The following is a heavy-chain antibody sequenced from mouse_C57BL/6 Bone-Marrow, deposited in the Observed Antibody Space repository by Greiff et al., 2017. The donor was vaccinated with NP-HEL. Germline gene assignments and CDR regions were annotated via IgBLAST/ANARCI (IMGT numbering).Heavy chain of an antibody. CDR3: ARRGYLWYFDV. V-gene: IGHV5-9*01. J-gene: IGHJ1*03. Sequence: DVMLVESGGGLVKPGGSLKLSCAASGFTFSSYTMSWVRQTPEKRLEWVATISGGGGNTYYPDSVKGRFTISRDNAKNTLYLQMSSLRTEDTALYYWARRGYLWYFDVWGTGTTVTVSS. CDR2: ISGGGGNT. CDR1: GFTFSSYT. D-gene: IGHD2-2*01.